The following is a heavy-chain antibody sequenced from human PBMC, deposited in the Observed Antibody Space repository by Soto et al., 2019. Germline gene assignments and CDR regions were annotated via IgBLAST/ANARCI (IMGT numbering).Heavy chain of an antibody. Sequence: QVQLQESGPGLVKPSQTLSLTCTVSGGSISSGDYYWSWIRQPPGKGLEWIGYIYYSGSTYYNPSLKSRVTVSVDTSKNQFSLKLSSVTAADTAVYYCAREVPILTGYSTYGMDVWGQGTTVTVSS. J-gene: IGHJ6*02. D-gene: IGHD3-9*01. CDR1: GGSISSGDYY. CDR3: AREVPILTGYSTYGMDV. V-gene: IGHV4-30-4*01. CDR2: IYYSGST.